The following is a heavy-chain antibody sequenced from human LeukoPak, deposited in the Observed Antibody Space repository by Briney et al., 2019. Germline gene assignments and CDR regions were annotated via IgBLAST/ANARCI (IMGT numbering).Heavy chain of an antibody. J-gene: IGHJ4*02. CDR3: ARGEGFDFWSGYQDDY. V-gene: IGHV4-34*01. D-gene: IGHD3-3*01. CDR2: INHSGST. Sequence: SETLSLTCAVYGGSFSGYYWSWIRQPPGKGLEWIGEINHSGSTNYNPSLKSRVTISVDTSKNQFSLKLSSVTAADTAVYYCARGEGFDFWSGYQDDYRGQGTLV. CDR1: GGSFSGYY.